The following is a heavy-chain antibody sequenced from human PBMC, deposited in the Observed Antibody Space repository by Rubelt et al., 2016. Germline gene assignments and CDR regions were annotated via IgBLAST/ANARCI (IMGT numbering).Heavy chain of an antibody. CDR2: IYYSGST. CDR1: GGSISSSSYY. D-gene: IGHD3-9*01. V-gene: IGHV4-39*07. CDR3: AGAYYDILTGYISAAFDI. Sequence: QLQLQESGPGLVKPSETLSLTCTVSGGSISSSSYYWGWIRQPPGKGLEWIGSIYYSGSTYYNPSLKSRVPTSVETSKNQVALKLGVGTAADTAVYYGAGAYYDILTGYISAAFDIWGQGTMVTVSS. J-gene: IGHJ3*02.